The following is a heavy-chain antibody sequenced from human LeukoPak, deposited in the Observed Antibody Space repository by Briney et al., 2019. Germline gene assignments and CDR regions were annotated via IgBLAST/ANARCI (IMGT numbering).Heavy chain of an antibody. CDR3: ARENYDSSGYYEYNWFDP. Sequence: GAAVKVSCKASAYTFTSYDISWVRQAPGQGLEWMGWISAYNGNTNYAQKLQGGVTMTTDTSTSTAYMELRSLRSDETAVYYCARENYDSSGYYEYNWFDPWGQGTLVTVSS. J-gene: IGHJ5*02. D-gene: IGHD3-22*01. CDR1: AYTFTSYD. V-gene: IGHV1-18*01. CDR2: ISAYNGNT.